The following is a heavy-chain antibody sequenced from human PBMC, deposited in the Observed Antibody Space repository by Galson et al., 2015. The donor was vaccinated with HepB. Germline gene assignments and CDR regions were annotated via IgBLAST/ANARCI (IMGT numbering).Heavy chain of an antibody. J-gene: IGHJ1*01. Sequence: SVKVSCKASGYTFTGYYMHWVRQAPGQGLEWMGRINPNSGGTNYAQKFQGRVTMTRDTSIGTAYMELSRLRSDDTAVYYCAVQRESGAYFQHWGQGTLVTVSS. CDR3: AVQRESGAYFQH. CDR1: GYTFTGYY. CDR2: INPNSGGT. V-gene: IGHV1-2*06. D-gene: IGHD1-26*01.